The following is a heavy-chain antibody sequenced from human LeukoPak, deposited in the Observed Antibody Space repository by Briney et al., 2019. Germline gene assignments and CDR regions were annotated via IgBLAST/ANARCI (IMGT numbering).Heavy chain of an antibody. V-gene: IGHV1-2*02. CDR1: GYSFTDYY. CDR2: INTKSGRT. J-gene: IGHJ5*02. CDR3: ARADFIDAGPYLIGP. D-gene: IGHD3-3*01. Sequence: ASVKVSCKTSGYSFTDYYIHWVRQAPGQGREWMGWINTKSGRTSSARKFQGRVTMTRDPSIPTVYMDMAWLTSDDTAIYFCARADFIDAGPYLIGPWVQGTLVAVSS.